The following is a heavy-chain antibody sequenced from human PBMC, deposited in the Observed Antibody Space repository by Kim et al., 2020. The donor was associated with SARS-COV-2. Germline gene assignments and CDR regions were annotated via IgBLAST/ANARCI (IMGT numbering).Heavy chain of an antibody. CDR3: ASNYGSGSYYYGMDV. CDR2: ISSSGSTI. J-gene: IGHJ6*02. V-gene: IGHV3-11*01. Sequence: GGSLRLSCAASGFTFSDYYMSWIRQAPGKGLEWVSYISSSGSTIYYADSVKGRFTISRDNAKNSLYLQMNSLRAEDTAVYYCASNYGSGSYYYGMDVWGQGTTVTVSS. D-gene: IGHD3-10*01. CDR1: GFTFSDYY.